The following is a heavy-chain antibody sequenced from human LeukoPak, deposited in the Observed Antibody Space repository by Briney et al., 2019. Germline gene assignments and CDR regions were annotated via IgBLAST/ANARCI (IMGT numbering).Heavy chain of an antibody. CDR3: ARGAPAAIYYYYGMDV. CDR1: GGSISSSNW. CDR2: IYHSGTT. V-gene: IGHV4-4*02. J-gene: IGHJ6*02. Sequence: SETLSLTCAVSGGSISSSNWWSWVRQPPGKGLEWIGEIYHSGTTNYNPSLKSRVTISVDKSKNQFSLKLSSVTAADTAVYYCARGAPAAIYYYYGMDVWGQGTTVTVSS. D-gene: IGHD2-2*01.